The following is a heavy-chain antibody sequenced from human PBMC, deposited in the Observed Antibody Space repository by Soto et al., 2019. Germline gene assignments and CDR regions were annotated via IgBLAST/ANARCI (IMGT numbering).Heavy chain of an antibody. D-gene: IGHD6-6*01. V-gene: IGHV4-59*08. J-gene: IGHJ6*03. CDR3: ASQTGGSSSFYYYYYMDV. CDR1: VGSISSYY. Sequence: PSETLSLTCTVSVGSISSYYWSWIRQPPGKGLEWIGYIYYSGSTNYNPSLKSRVTIPVDTSKNQFSLKLSSVTAADTAVYYCASQTGGSSSFYYYYYMDVWGKGTTVTVSS. CDR2: IYYSGST.